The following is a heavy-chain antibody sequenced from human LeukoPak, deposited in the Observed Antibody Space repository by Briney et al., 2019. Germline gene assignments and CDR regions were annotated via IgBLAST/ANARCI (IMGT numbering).Heavy chain of an antibody. V-gene: IGHV4-34*01. CDR3: ARSSGYYLDY. Sequence: SETLSLTCAVYGGSFSGYYWSWIRQPPGKGLEWIGEINHSGSTNYNPSLKSRVTISVDTSKNQFSLKLSSVTAADTAVYYCARSSGYYLDYWGQGTLVTVSS. J-gene: IGHJ4*02. D-gene: IGHD3-22*01. CDR1: GGSFSGYY. CDR2: INHSGST.